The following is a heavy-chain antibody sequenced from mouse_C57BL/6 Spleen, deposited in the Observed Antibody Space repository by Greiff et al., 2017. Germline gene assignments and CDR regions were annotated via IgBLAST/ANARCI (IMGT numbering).Heavy chain of an antibody. V-gene: IGHV1-50*01. Sequence: QVQLQQPGAELVKPGASVELSCKASGYTFTSYWMQWVKQRPGQGLEWIGEIDPSDSYTNYNQKFKGKATLTVDTSSSTAYMQLSSLTSEDSAVYYCARSLRRSPFAYWGQGTLVTVSA. D-gene: IGHD1-2*01. CDR2: IDPSDSYT. CDR3: ARSLRRSPFAY. J-gene: IGHJ3*01. CDR1: GYTFTSYW.